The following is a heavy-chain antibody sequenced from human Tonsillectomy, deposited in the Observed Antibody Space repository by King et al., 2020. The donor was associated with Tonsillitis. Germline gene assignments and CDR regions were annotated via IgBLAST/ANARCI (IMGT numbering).Heavy chain of an antibody. CDR1: GFTFSSYG. V-gene: IGHV3-30*18. D-gene: IGHD5-24*01. Sequence: VQLVESGGGVVQPGRSLRLSCAASGFTFSSYGMHWVRQAPGKGLEWVAVISYDGSNKYYADSVKGRFTISRDNSKNTLYLQMNSLRAEDTAVYYCAKDRRLGFDPWGQGTLVTVSS. CDR2: ISYDGSNK. CDR3: AKDRRLGFDP. J-gene: IGHJ5*02.